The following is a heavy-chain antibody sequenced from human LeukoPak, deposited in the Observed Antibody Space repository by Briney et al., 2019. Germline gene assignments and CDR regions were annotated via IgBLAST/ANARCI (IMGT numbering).Heavy chain of an antibody. CDR3: ARVGMANTWAFDY. CDR2: CDPQYGDT. CDR1: GYTVTNLC. Sequence: ASVEVSCTGSGYTVTNLCMNWVREAPGKGLGWGGGCDPQYGDTVYTRRLQGRVTLTEHTSSDTVYIEMSRLRSEDTAVYYCARVGMANTWAFDYWGQGTLVTVSS. V-gene: IGHV1-24*01. D-gene: IGHD5-24*01. J-gene: IGHJ4*02.